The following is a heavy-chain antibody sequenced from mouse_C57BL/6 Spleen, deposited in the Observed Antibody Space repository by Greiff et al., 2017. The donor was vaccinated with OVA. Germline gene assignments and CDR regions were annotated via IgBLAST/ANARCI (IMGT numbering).Heavy chain of an antibody. D-gene: IGHD2-4*01. CDR3: ARIYYDYDEGGSWFAY. Sequence: VKLMESGAELMKPGASVKLSCKATGYTFTGYWIEWVKQRPGHGLEWIGEILPGSGSTNYNEKFKGKATFTADTSSNTAYMQLSSLTTEDSAIYYCARIYYDYDEGGSWFAYWGQGTLVTVSA. J-gene: IGHJ3*01. CDR1: GYTFTGYW. CDR2: ILPGSGST. V-gene: IGHV1-9*01.